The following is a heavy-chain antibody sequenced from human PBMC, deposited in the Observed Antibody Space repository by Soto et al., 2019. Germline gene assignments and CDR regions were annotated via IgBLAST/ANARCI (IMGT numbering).Heavy chain of an antibody. Sequence: SVKVSCKASGYTFTSYAMHWVRQAPGQGLEWMGRIIPILGIANYAQKFQGRVTITADKSTSTAYMELSSLRSEDTAVYYCARDLAAAAPNWFDPWSQGTLVTVSS. J-gene: IGHJ5*02. CDR1: GYTFTSYA. CDR2: IIPILGIA. CDR3: ARDLAAAAPNWFDP. D-gene: IGHD6-13*01. V-gene: IGHV1-69*04.